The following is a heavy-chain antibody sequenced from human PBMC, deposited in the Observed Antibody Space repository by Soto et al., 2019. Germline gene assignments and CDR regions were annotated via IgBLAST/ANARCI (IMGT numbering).Heavy chain of an antibody. D-gene: IGHD6-19*01. CDR2: TYYRSKWYN. J-gene: IGHJ4*02. CDR1: GDSVSSNSAA. CDR3: ARDHMGDSSGSPHTFDY. V-gene: IGHV6-1*01. Sequence: SQTLSLTCAISGDSVSSNSAAWNWIRQSPSRGLEWLGRTYYRSKWYNDYAVSVKSRITINPDTSKNQFSLQLYSVTPEDTAVYYCARDHMGDSSGSPHTFDYWGQGTLVTVSS.